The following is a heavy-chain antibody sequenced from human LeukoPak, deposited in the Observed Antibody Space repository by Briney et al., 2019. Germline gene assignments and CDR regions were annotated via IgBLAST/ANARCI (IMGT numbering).Heavy chain of an antibody. V-gene: IGHV1-2*02. CDR2: INPNSGGT. Sequence: ASVKVSCKASGYTFSGYYMSWVRQAPGQGLEWMGWINPNSGGTNYAQKCQGRVTMTRDTSISPAYMELSRLRSDDTAVYYCARSGVGAIPFDAFDIWGQGTMVTVSS. J-gene: IGHJ3*02. CDR3: ARSGVGAIPFDAFDI. D-gene: IGHD1-26*01. CDR1: GYTFSGYY.